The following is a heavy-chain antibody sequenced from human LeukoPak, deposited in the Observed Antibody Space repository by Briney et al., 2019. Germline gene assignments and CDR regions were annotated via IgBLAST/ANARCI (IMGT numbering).Heavy chain of an antibody. CDR2: IDKDGSVR. D-gene: IGHD7-27*01. J-gene: IGHJ6*02. V-gene: IGHV3-7*01. Sequence: GRSLRLSCVASGFSFSGSWMSWVRPAPGKGLEWVADIDKDGSVRDHVDSVKGRFTISRDNAKNSLYLQMDSLRAEDTAVYYCATYTNWVAGDVWGQGTTVSVSS. CDR1: GFSFSGSW. CDR3: ATYTNWVAGDV.